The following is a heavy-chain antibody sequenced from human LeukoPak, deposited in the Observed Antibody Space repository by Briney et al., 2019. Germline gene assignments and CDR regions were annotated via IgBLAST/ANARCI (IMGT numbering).Heavy chain of an antibody. D-gene: IGHD3-9*01. CDR2: INSDGSST. Sequence: GGSLRLSCAASGFTFSSYWMHWVRQAPGKGLVWVSRINSDGSSTTYADSVKGRFIISRDNAKNTLYLQMNSLRAEDTAVYYCARGVRILTGYPFFDYWGQGTLVTVSS. CDR3: ARGVRILTGYPFFDY. J-gene: IGHJ4*02. V-gene: IGHV3-74*01. CDR1: GFTFSSYW.